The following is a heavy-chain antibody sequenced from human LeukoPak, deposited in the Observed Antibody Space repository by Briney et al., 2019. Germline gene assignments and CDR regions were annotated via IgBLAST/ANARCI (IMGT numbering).Heavy chain of an antibody. J-gene: IGHJ4*02. CDR3: ASNPTWLGNVAGY. CDR2: INQDGTEK. V-gene: IGHV3-7*01. Sequence: GGSLRLSCADSGFTFSSSYWLTWVRQAPGKGLEWVANINQDGTEKYYVDSVKGRFTISRHNAKNSLYLQMNSLRAEDTAVYYCASNPTWLGNVAGYWGQGTLVSVSS. D-gene: IGHD6-19*01. CDR1: GFTFSSSYW.